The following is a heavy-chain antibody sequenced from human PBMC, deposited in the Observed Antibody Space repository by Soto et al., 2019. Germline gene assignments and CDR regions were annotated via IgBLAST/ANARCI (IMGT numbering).Heavy chain of an antibody. J-gene: IGHJ4*02. CDR1: GYTFAGYY. Sequence: ASVKVSCKASGYTFAGYYIHWVRQAPGQGLEWMGWINPIGGGANFAQKFQGWVTMATDTSISTAYMELNRLSSNDTAMYYCARANPSVRNAFDYWGQGTLVTVSS. D-gene: IGHD2-8*01. CDR2: INPIGGGA. V-gene: IGHV1-2*04. CDR3: ARANPSVRNAFDY.